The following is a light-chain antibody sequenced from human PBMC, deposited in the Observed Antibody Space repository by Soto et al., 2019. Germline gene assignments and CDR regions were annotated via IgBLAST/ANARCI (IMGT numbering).Light chain of an antibody. V-gene: IGKV2-28*01. CDR3: MQALQTPLT. CDR2: LGS. J-gene: IGKJ4*01. Sequence: DIVMTQSPLSLPVTPGEPASISCRSSQSLLHSNGYNYFDWYLQKPGQSPQLLIYLGSNRASGVPDRFSGSGLGTDFTLKNSRVEAEDVGVYASMQALQTPLTFGGGTKVEIK. CDR1: QSLLHSNGYNY.